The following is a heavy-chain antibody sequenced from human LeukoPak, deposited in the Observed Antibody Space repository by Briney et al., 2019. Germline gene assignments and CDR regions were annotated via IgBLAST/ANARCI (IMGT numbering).Heavy chain of an antibody. CDR3: TLIQGWGSGSYYRDF. CDR2: VKSRSAGETT. CDR1: GFSISNDW. V-gene: IGHV3-15*01. D-gene: IGHD3-10*01. J-gene: IGHJ4*02. Sequence: PGGSLRLSCAASGFSISNDWMSWVRQAPGKGLEWVARVKSRSAGETTDYAAPVKSRFTISRDDSQNTLYLQMNSLKTEDTAVYYCTLIQGWGSGSYYRDFWGQGTLVTVSS.